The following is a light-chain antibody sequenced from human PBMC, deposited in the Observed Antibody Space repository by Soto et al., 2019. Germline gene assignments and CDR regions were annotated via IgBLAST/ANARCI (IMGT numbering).Light chain of an antibody. CDR2: DAS. CDR3: QERSNWPPT. J-gene: IGKJ3*01. CDR1: QSVSSY. Sequence: EIALTKSPATLSLSPGESATLSCRASQSVSSYVAWYQQKPGQAPRLLIYDASNRATGIPARFSGSGSGTDFTLTISRLEPEDFAVYYCQERSNWPPTFGPGTKVDI. V-gene: IGKV3-11*01.